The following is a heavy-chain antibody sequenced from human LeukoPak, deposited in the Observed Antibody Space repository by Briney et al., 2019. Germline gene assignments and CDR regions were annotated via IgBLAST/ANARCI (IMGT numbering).Heavy chain of an antibody. CDR2: ISGSGDST. CDR1: GFTFSSYA. Sequence: GGSLRLSCAASGFTFSSYAMSWVRQAPGKGLEWVSAISGSGDSTYYADSVKGRFTISRDNSKNTLFLQMKGLRVEDTAVYYCAKARTSVYDLSLDYWGQGTLVTVSS. J-gene: IGHJ4*02. D-gene: IGHD5/OR15-5a*01. CDR3: AKARTSVYDLSLDY. V-gene: IGHV3-23*01.